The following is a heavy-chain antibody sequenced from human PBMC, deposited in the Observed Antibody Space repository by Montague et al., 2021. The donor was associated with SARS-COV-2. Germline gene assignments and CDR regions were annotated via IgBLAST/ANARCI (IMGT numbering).Heavy chain of an antibody. J-gene: IGHJ3*02. D-gene: IGHD1-14*01. CDR1: GASVGSSY. CDR3: ARETMTADAFDI. CDR2: FYSAGST. Sequence: SETLSLTCTVSGASVGSSYWGWIRQSPGKGLEWMVYFYSAGSTDYNPSRKSRATISRDTSKNQFSPKVRSVTAADTAVDYCARETMTADAFDIWGQGTMVTVSS. V-gene: IGHV4-59*02.